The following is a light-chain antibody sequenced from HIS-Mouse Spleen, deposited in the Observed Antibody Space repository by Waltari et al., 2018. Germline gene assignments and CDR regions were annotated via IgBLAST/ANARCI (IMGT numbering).Light chain of an antibody. CDR3: SSYTSSSFNVV. Sequence: QSALTQPASVSGSPGQSITISCTGTSSDVGGYHYVALYQPHPGKAPKLMIYDVSNRPSGVSNRFSGSKSGNTASLTISGLQAEDEADYYCSSYTSSSFNVVFGGGTKLTVL. J-gene: IGLJ2*01. CDR1: SSDVGGYHY. CDR2: DVS. V-gene: IGLV2-14*03.